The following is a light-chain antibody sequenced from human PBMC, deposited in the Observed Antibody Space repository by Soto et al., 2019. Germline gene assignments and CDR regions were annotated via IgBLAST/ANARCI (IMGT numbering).Light chain of an antibody. CDR2: DAS. CDR3: QEYETFSPWT. CDR1: QSVGTY. Sequence: DTVLTQSPGTLSLSPGERATLSCMASQSVGTYLAWYQQKPGQAPRLLIYDASNRATGIAPRFSGSGSGTEFTLAISSLQPDDFATYYCQEYETFSPWTFGQGTKVDI. J-gene: IGKJ1*01. V-gene: IGKV3-11*01.